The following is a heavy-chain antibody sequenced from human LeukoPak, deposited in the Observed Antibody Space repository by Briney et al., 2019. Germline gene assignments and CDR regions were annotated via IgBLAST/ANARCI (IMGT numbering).Heavy chain of an antibody. CDR1: GDSFSTYY. Sequence: PSETLSLTCAVSGDSFSTYYWSWIRQPAGKGLEWIGRIYTTGSTNYNPSLKSRVTMSIDTSKKQFSLKLTFVTAADTAVYYCARDLGYDSSGYHYWGQGTLVTVSS. CDR2: IYTTGST. D-gene: IGHD3-22*01. V-gene: IGHV4-4*07. CDR3: ARDLGYDSSGYHY. J-gene: IGHJ4*02.